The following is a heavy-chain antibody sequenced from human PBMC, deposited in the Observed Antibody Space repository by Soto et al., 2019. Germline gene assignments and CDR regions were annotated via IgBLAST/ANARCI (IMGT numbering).Heavy chain of an antibody. CDR3: AREARGGGYFDY. CDR1: GFTFSSYE. V-gene: IGHV3-48*03. J-gene: IGHJ4*02. Sequence: GGSLRLSCAASGFTFSSYEINFFRQAPGKGLEWVSYISSTVMYYTDSVKGRFTISRDNARNSLYLQMNSLRAEDTAVYYCAREARGGGYFDYWGPGTPVTVSS. D-gene: IGHD2-15*01. CDR2: ISSTVM.